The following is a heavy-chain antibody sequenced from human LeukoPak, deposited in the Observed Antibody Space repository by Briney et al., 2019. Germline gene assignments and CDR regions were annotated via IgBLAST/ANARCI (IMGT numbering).Heavy chain of an antibody. CDR2: IWFDGSNI. J-gene: IGHJ4*02. Sequence: TGRSLRPSCAASGFNFSSYGMHWARQAPGKGLEWVTSIWFDGSNIHYADSVKGRVIISRDNSKSALYLQMSSLRAEDTAIYYCARDSLPMAVTGPFDHWGQGALVTVSS. CDR3: ARDSLPMAVTGPFDH. D-gene: IGHD6-19*01. V-gene: IGHV3-33*01. CDR1: GFNFSSYG.